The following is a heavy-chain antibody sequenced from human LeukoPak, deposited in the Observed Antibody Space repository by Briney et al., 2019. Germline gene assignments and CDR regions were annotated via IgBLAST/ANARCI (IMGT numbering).Heavy chain of an antibody. CDR2: IVVGSGNT. Sequence: GTSVKVSCKASGFSFISSALQWVRQARGQRLEWIGWIVVGSGNTNYAQNSQERVKISRYVSTTTAYMELSSLRSEDTAVYDCAAESSLDHYYYGIDVLGQGTTVTVSS. CDR1: GFSFISSA. V-gene: IGHV1-58*01. J-gene: IGHJ6*01. CDR3: AAESSLDHYYYGIDV.